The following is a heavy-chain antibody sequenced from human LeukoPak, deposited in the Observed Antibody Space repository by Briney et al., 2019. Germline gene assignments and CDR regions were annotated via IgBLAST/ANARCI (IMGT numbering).Heavy chain of an antibody. V-gene: IGHV4-34*01. CDR2: INHSGST. Sequence: PSETLSLTCAVYAGSFSGYYWSWIRQPPGKGLEWIGEINHSGSTNYNPSLKSRVTMSVDTSKNQFSLKLSSVTAADTAVYYCARDNPKTGTDYWGQGTLVTVSS. D-gene: IGHD3-9*01. J-gene: IGHJ4*02. CDR3: ARDNPKTGTDY. CDR1: AGSFSGYY.